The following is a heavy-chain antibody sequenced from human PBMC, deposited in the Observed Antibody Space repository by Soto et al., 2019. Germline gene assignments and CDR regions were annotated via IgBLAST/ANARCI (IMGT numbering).Heavy chain of an antibody. CDR3: AREGHGDGNNYYAIDGMDV. V-gene: IGHV4-59*01. J-gene: IGHJ6*02. D-gene: IGHD3-10*01. Sequence: QVQLQESGPGLVKPSETLSLTCAVSGGSIRSYYWSWIRQPPGKGLEWIGYIYYSGSTKYSPSLKIRVTISVDTSKHQFPLKLSSVTTADTAVDYCAREGHGDGNNYYAIDGMDVWGQGTTVTVSS. CDR2: IYYSGST. CDR1: GGSIRSYY.